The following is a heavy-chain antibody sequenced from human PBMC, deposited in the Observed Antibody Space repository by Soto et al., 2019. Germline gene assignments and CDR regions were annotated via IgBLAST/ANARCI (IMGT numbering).Heavy chain of an antibody. D-gene: IGHD1-26*01. V-gene: IGHV4-31*03. CDR3: AGIYSGSPGGTLRY. J-gene: IGHJ4*02. Sequence: QVQLQESGPGLVKPSQTLSLTCTVSGGSISSGGYYWSWIRQHPGKGLEWIGYIYYSGSTYYNPSRKRRVTISVDTSKNQFSLKRSSVTAADTAVYYCAGIYSGSPGGTLRYWGQGTLVTVSS. CDR2: IYYSGST. CDR1: GGSISSGGYY.